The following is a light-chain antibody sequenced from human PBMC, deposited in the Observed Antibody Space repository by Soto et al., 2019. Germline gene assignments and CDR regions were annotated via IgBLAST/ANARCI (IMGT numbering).Light chain of an antibody. J-gene: IGLJ1*01. CDR2: EVS. CDR1: SSDVGGYNY. CDR3: SSYAGSNNYV. V-gene: IGLV2-8*01. Sequence: QSALAQPPSASGSPGQSVTISCTGTSSDVGGYNYVSWYQQHPGKAPKLMIYEVSKRPSGVPDRFSGSKSGNTASLTVYGPQPEDDDDSYCSSYAGSNNYVLGTVTKVTV.